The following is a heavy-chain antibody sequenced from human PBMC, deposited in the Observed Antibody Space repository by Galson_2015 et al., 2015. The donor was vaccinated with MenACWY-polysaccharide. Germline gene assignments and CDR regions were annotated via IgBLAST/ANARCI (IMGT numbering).Heavy chain of an antibody. CDR3: ARYGGNPSTYFDY. J-gene: IGHJ4*02. Sequence: ETLSLTCAVSGGSISGYYWSWIRQPPGKGLEWIGSIYYTGAPNYSPSLRSRVTMSVDTSKNQFSLRLTSATAADTALYYCARYGGNPSTYFDYWGRGTLVTVSS. V-gene: IGHV4-59*08. CDR1: GGSISGYY. CDR2: IYYTGAP. D-gene: IGHD4-23*01.